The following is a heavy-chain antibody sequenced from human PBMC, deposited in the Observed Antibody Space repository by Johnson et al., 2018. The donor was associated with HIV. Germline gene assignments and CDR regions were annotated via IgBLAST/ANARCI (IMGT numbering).Heavy chain of an antibody. CDR2: INWNGGST. V-gene: IGHV3-20*04. D-gene: IGHD1-26*01. Sequence: VQLVESGGGVVRPGGSLRLSCAASGFTFDDYGMSWVRQAPGKGLEWVSGINWNGGSTGYAESVKGRFTISRDNAKNSLYLQLNSLRPEDTAVYYCVKDRGGRFSGSYLSLRVGAFDIWGQGTMVTVSS. CDR1: GFTFDDYG. CDR3: VKDRGGRFSGSYLSLRVGAFDI. J-gene: IGHJ3*02.